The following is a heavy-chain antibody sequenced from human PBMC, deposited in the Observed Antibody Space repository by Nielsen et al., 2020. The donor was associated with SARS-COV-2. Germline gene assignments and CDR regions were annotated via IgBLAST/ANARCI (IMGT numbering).Heavy chain of an antibody. CDR2: ISAYNGNT. Sequence: ASVKVSCKASGYTFTSYDINWVRQATGQGLEWMGWISAYNGNTNYAQKLQGRVTMTTDTSTSTAYMELRSLRSDDTAVYYCARDALDAFDIWGQGTMVTVSS. CDR1: GYTFTSYD. V-gene: IGHV1-18*01. J-gene: IGHJ3*02. CDR3: ARDALDAFDI.